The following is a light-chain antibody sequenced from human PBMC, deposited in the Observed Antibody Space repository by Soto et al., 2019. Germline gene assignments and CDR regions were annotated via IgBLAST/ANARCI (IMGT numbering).Light chain of an antibody. CDR2: DTF. Sequence: EIVLTQSPATLSLSPWERATLSCTASQCVNSYLAWYPHRPGQAPRLPIYDTFNRATGVPARFSGSGAGTDFTPTISSLEPEDFAVYYCQRRTSRYTFGQGTKVDI. CDR1: QCVNSY. V-gene: IGKV3-11*01. J-gene: IGKJ2*01. CDR3: QRRTSRYT.